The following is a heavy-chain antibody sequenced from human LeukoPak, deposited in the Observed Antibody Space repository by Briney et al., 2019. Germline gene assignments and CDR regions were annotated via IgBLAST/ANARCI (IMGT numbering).Heavy chain of an antibody. J-gene: IGHJ4*02. V-gene: IGHV3-53*01. CDR1: GFVVSGDY. CDR3: ARGTYYYEDSGFYFDY. D-gene: IGHD3-3*01. Sequence: GGSLRLACAASGFVVSGDYMNWVRQAPGKGLEWVSLIYRGNTETTYYADSVKGRLTISRDNSKNTLYLQMNSPRAEDTAVYYCARGTYYYEDSGFYFDYWGLGTLVTVSS. CDR2: IYRGNTETT.